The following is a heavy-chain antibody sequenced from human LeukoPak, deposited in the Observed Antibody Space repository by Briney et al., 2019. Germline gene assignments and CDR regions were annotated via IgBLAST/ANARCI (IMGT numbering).Heavy chain of an antibody. J-gene: IGHJ4*02. CDR2: IYYSGRT. CDR3: ASVRSGTYYFNY. V-gene: IGHV4-59*01. D-gene: IGHD1/OR15-1a*01. Sequence: PSETLSLTCTVSGGSISSYYWSWIRQPPGKGLEWIGYIYYSGRTNYSPSLKSRVTISVDTSKNQFSLKLTSVTAADTAVYYCASVRSGTYYFNYWGQGALVTVSS. CDR1: GGSISSYY.